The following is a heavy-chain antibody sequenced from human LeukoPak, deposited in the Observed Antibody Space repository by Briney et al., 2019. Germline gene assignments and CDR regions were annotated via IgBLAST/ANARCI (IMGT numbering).Heavy chain of an antibody. CDR2: VNPNGGDT. V-gene: IGHV1-2*02. CDR1: GYTFTGYY. Sequence: ASVKVSCKASGYTFTGYYVHWVRQAPGQGLEWMGWVNPNGGDTNYAQKFQGRVTMTRDTSISTAYMELSRLRSDGTAVYYCARDPSGYFDYWGQGTLVTVSS. CDR3: ARDPSGYFDY. J-gene: IGHJ4*02. D-gene: IGHD3-10*01.